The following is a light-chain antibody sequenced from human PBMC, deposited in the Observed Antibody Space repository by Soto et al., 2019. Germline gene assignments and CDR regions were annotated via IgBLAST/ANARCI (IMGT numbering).Light chain of an antibody. CDR3: SSYTSISTVV. CDR1: GSDVGGYNY. V-gene: IGLV2-14*01. J-gene: IGLJ2*01. CDR2: DVS. Sequence: QSALTQPASVSGSPGQSITISCTGTGSDVGGYNYVSWYQQHPGKAPKLMIYDVSNRPSGVSNRFSGSKSGNTASLTISGLQAEDEADYYCSSYTSISTVVFGGGTKLTVL.